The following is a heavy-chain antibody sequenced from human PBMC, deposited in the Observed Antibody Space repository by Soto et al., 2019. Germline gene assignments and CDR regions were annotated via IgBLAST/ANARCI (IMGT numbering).Heavy chain of an antibody. CDR2: ISSRGSAI. CDR3: VTGYHYNYVLDV. D-gene: IGHD2-8*02. CDR1: GFAFSSYE. J-gene: IGHJ6*02. Sequence: EVQLVESGGGLVQPGGSLRLSCAASGFAFSSYEMNWVRQAPGKGLEWVSYISSRGSAIYYADSVKGRFTISRDNAKNSLYLQMNSLSAEDTAVYYCVTGYHYNYVLDVWGQGTTVTVSS. V-gene: IGHV3-48*03.